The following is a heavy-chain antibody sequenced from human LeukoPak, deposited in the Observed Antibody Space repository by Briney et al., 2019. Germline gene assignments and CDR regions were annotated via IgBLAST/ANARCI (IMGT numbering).Heavy chain of an antibody. J-gene: IGHJ4*02. D-gene: IGHD2-2*01. Sequence: SETLSLTCTVSDGSISGYYWSWIRQPPGKGLEWIGYIYYSGSTNYNPSLKSRVAISVDKSKNQFSLNLNSVTAADTAVYYCARAGQGYCTSASCYLSLDYWGQGTLVTVSS. CDR1: DGSISGYY. CDR3: ARAGQGYCTSASCYLSLDY. V-gene: IGHV4-59*12. CDR2: IYYSGST.